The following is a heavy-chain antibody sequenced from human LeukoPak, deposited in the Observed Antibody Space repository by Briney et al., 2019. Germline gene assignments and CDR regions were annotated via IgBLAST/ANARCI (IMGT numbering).Heavy chain of an antibody. V-gene: IGHV3-23*01. CDR1: GFTFSSCA. J-gene: IGHJ4*02. CDR3: ARDQYYYDSSGYSPLRY. D-gene: IGHD3-22*01. Sequence: GGSLRLSCAASGFTFSSCAMSWVRQAPGKGLEWVSAISGSGGTTYYADSVKGRFTISRDNSKNTLYLQMNSLRAEDTAVYYCARDQYYYDSSGYSPLRYWGQGTLVTVSS. CDR2: ISGSGGTT.